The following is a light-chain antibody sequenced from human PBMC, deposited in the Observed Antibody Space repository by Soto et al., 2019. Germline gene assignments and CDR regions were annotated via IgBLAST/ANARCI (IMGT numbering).Light chain of an antibody. CDR1: SSNIGTGYD. Sequence: QSVLTQPPSVSGAPGQSVTISCTGSSSNIGTGYDVPWYQQLPGTAPKLLIYGHSNRPSRVHDRFSGSKSGTSASLAITGLQAENVADYYCQYYDSNLSVEFGGRSKLTVL. CDR2: GHS. CDR3: QYYDSNLSVE. J-gene: IGLJ2*01. V-gene: IGLV1-40*01.